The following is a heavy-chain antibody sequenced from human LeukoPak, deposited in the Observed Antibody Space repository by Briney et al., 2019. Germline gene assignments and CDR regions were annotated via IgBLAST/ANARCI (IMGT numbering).Heavy chain of an antibody. J-gene: IGHJ6*02. CDR2: INSDGIST. CDR3: AREGCSGGTCFSPYYYYGMDV. Sequence: GGSLRLSCAASAFTFSSSWMHWVRQAPGKGLVWVSRINSDGISTSYADSVKGRFTISRDNAKNTLYLQMNSLRAEDTAVYYCAREGCSGGTCFSPYYYYGMDVWGQGTTVTVSS. V-gene: IGHV3-74*01. CDR1: AFTFSSSW. D-gene: IGHD2-15*01.